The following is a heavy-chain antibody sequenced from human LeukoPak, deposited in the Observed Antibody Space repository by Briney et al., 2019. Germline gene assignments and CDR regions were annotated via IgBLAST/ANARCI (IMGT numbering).Heavy chain of an antibody. D-gene: IGHD3-22*01. J-gene: IGHJ4*02. CDR1: GFTFSDYY. CDR2: INHSGST. CDR3: AREALEYYYDSSGYNDY. Sequence: GSLRLSCAASGFTFSDYYMSWIRQPPGKGLEWIGEINHSGSTNYNPSLKSRVTISVDTSKNQFSLKLSSVTAADTAVYYCAREALEYYYDSSGYNDYWGQGTLVTVSS. V-gene: IGHV4-34*01.